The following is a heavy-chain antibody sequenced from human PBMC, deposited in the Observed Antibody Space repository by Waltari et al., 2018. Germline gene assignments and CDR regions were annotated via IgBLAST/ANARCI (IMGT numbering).Heavy chain of an antibody. CDR3: TDHAAVDYYESSGYYPKGDAFDI. CDR2: NERSWRT. V-gene: IGHV4-4*02. D-gene: IGHD3-22*01. CDR1: GGSISSINW. J-gene: IGHJ3*02. Sequence: QVQLQESGPGLVKPSGTLSPTCAVPGGSISSINWSSWVRQPPAKGLEWFGENERSWRTKYTQSLKRLSTVDVDKCNNKSALKSSAMTAADTVVYYCTDHAAVDYYESSGYYPKGDAFDIWGQGTMVTVSS.